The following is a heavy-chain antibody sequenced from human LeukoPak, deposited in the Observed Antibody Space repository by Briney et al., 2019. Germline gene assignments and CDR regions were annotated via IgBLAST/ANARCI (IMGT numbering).Heavy chain of an antibody. CDR1: GFTFSTYG. V-gene: IGHV3-30*03. J-gene: IGHJ4*02. D-gene: IGHD6-25*01. CDR3: ARDQPPSGY. Sequence: PGGSLRLSCAASGFTFSTYGMHWVRQAPGKGLEWVAVISYDGSDKYYADSGKGRFTISRDNAKNSLYLQMNSLRAEDTAVYYCARDQPPSGYWGQGTLVTVSS. CDR2: ISYDGSDK.